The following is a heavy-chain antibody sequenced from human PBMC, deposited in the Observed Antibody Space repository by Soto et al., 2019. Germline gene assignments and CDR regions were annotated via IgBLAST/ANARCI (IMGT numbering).Heavy chain of an antibody. D-gene: IGHD2-2*01. V-gene: IGHV1-69*12. Sequence: QVQLVQSGAEVKKPGSSVKVSCTASGGTFGSYGISWVRQAPGQGLEWIGGIIPIFGTANYAQKFQGRVTITADESTSTAYMELSSLRSEDTAVYYCARDGRVVPAAIDYYYYGMDVWGQGTTVTVSS. CDR3: ARDGRVVPAAIDYYYYGMDV. CDR2: IIPIFGTA. CDR1: GGTFGSYG. J-gene: IGHJ6*02.